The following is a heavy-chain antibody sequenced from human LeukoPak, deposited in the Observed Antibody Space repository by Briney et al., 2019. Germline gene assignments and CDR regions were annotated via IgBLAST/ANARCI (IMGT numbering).Heavy chain of an antibody. J-gene: IGHJ4*02. CDR1: GFTFSSYW. CDR3: AYFVCISPSGEYFDY. D-gene: IGHD2-2*01. V-gene: IGHV3-74*01. Sequence: GGSLRLSCAASGFTFSSYWMHWVRQAPGKGLVWVSRINSDGSSTTYADSVKGRFTISRDNAKNTLYLQMNSLRAEDTAVYYCAYFVCISPSGEYFDYGGRGTLVTVSS. CDR2: INSDGSST.